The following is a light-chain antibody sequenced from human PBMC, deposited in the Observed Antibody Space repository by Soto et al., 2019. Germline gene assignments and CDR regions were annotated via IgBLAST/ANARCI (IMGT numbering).Light chain of an antibody. J-gene: IGKJ1*01. V-gene: IGKV1-5*01. Sequence: DIQMTQSPSTLSSSVGDRVTITCRASQSISTWLAWYQQKPGKAPKLLIYDASSLESGVPSRFSGSGSGTAFTLTISSLQPDDFANFYCLKYKPYSRTFGQGTKVEIK. CDR2: DAS. CDR1: QSISTW. CDR3: LKYKPYSRT.